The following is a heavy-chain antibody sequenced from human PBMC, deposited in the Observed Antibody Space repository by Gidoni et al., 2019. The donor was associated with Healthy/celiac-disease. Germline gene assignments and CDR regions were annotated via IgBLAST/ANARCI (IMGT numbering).Heavy chain of an antibody. V-gene: IGHV2-70*01. D-gene: IGHD3-22*01. Sequence: QVTLRESGPALVKPTQTLTLTCTFSGFSLSTSGMCVSWIRQPPGQALEWLALIDWDDDKYYSTSLKTRLTISKDTSKNQVVLTMTNMDPVDTATYFCARITYYETSGYSYFDYWGQGTLVTVSS. CDR2: IDWDDDK. J-gene: IGHJ4*02. CDR3: ARITYYETSGYSYFDY. CDR1: GFSLSTSGMC.